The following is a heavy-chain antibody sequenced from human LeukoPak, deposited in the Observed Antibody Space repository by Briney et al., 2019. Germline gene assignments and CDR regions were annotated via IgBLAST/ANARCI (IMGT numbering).Heavy chain of an antibody. CDR1: GGSISSSSYY. D-gene: IGHD3-22*01. J-gene: IGHJ3*02. CDR2: IYYSGST. Sequence: PSETLSLTCTVSGGSISSSSYYWGWIRQPPGKGLEWIGSIYYSGSTYYNPSLKSRVTISVDTSKNQFSLKLSSVTAADTAVYYCARGYYYDSSGYYGANPGYAFDIWGQGTMVTVSS. CDR3: ARGYYYDSSGYYGANPGYAFDI. V-gene: IGHV4-39*07.